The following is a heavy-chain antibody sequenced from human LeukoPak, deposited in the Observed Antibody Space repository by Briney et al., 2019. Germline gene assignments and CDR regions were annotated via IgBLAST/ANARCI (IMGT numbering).Heavy chain of an antibody. D-gene: IGHD1-1*01. Sequence: SETLSLTCTVSGGSISSSSYYWGWIRQPPGKGLEWIGSIYYGGSTYYNPSLKSRVTISVDTSKNQFSLQLSSVTAADTAVYYCATSTTGTSYAFDIWGQGTMVTVSS. J-gene: IGHJ3*02. CDR3: ATSTTGTSYAFDI. V-gene: IGHV4-39*07. CDR2: IYYGGST. CDR1: GGSISSSSYY.